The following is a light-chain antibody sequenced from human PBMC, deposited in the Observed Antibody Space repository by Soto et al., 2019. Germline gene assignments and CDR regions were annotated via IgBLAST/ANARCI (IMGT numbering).Light chain of an antibody. Sequence: QSALTHPASVSGSPGQSITISCTGTSSDVGGYNYVSWYQQHPGKAPKLMIYDVSNRPSGVSNRFSGSKSGNTASLTISGLQAEDEADSYCSSYKSSTYVFGTGTKVTVL. CDR3: SSYKSSTYV. CDR2: DVS. J-gene: IGLJ1*01. CDR1: SSDVGGYNY. V-gene: IGLV2-14*01.